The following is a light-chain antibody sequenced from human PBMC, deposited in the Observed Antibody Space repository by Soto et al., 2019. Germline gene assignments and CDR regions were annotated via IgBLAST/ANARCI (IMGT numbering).Light chain of an antibody. CDR1: QTISGW. Sequence: IQMNQSPSTLSATVGDTVTITCRASQTISGWLAWYQQRPGKAPNLLIFDASTLESGVPSRFSGSGSGTTFTLTISSLQSDDFATYYCLQYNGYYRTFGQGTKVDI. V-gene: IGKV1-5*01. CDR2: DAS. J-gene: IGKJ1*01. CDR3: LQYNGYYRT.